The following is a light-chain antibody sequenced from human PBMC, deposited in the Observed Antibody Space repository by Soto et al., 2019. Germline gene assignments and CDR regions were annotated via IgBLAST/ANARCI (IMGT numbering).Light chain of an antibody. CDR2: KAS. CDR1: QGIGSW. J-gene: IGKJ1*01. Sequence: DIQMTQSPSTLSASVGDRVTITCRASQGIGSWLAWYQQKPGKAPKSLIYKASSLESGVPSRFSGSGSGTEFTLTISSLQPDDFATYFCQQYNSYSGTFGQGTKVEIK. CDR3: QQYNSYSGT. V-gene: IGKV1-5*03.